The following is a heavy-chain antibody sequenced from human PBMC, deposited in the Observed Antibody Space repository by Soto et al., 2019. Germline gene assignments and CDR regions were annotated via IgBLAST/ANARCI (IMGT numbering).Heavy chain of an antibody. D-gene: IGHD6-19*01. CDR3: AKGCLTVAGTSCS. J-gene: IGHJ4*02. Sequence: EVQLLESGGGLVQPGGSLRLSCAASGFTFTTYAMSWVRQAPGKGLEWVSSITGSGGGTYYADSVKGRFTISRDNSHNTLYLQMNSLRAEDTALYYCAKGCLTVAGTSCSWGQGAQVTVSS. CDR1: GFTFTTYA. V-gene: IGHV3-23*01. CDR2: ITGSGGGT.